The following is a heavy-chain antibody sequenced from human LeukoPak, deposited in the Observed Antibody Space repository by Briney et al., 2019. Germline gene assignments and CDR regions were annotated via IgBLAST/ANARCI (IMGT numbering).Heavy chain of an antibody. D-gene: IGHD1-26*01. CDR1: GFTFSSYG. J-gene: IGHJ6*03. CDR3: AKDASRGSYYYYMDV. Sequence: PGGSLRLSCAASGFTFSSYGMHWVRQAPGKGLEWVAFIRYDRNNKQYADSVKGRFTISRDSSKNTLYLQMNSLRAEDTAVYYCAKDASRGSYYYYMDVWGKGTTVTVSS. V-gene: IGHV3-30*02. CDR2: IRYDRNNK.